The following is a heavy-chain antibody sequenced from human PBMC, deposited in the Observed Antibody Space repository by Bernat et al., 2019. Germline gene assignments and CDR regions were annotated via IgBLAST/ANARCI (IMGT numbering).Heavy chain of an antibody. CDR1: GGSISSGDYY. CDR3: ARLYRKCTNGVCTCPYFDY. J-gene: IGHJ4*02. Sequence: QVQLQESGPGLVKPSQTLSLTCTVSGGSISSGDYYWSWIRQPPGKGLEWIGYIYYSGSTYYNPSLKSRVTISVDTSKNQFSLKLSSVTAADTAVYYCARLYRKCTNGVCTCPYFDYWGQGTLVTVSS. CDR2: IYYSGST. V-gene: IGHV4-30-4*01. D-gene: IGHD2-8*01.